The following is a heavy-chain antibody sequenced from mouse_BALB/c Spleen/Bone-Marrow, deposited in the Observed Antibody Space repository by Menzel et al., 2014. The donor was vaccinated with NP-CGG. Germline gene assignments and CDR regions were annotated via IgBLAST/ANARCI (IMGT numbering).Heavy chain of an antibody. CDR3: ARVADWNFDY. J-gene: IGHJ2*01. V-gene: IGHV1S56*01. D-gene: IGHD2-13*01. CDR1: GYTFTNYY. CDR2: IYPGNVNS. Sequence: VKLVESGPELVKPGASVRISCKASGYTFTNYYIHWVKQMPGQGLEWIGWIYPGNVNSKYNEKFKGKATLTADKSSSTAYMQPSSLTSEDSAVYFCARVADWNFDYWGQGTPLTVSS.